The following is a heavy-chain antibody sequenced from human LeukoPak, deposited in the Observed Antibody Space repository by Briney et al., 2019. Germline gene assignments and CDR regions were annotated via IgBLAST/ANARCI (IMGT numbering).Heavy chain of an antibody. D-gene: IGHD6-19*01. Sequence: PGGSLRLSCAATGLSVSSNFMSSVRQAPGKGLEWVSVIYGGGSTYYADSVKGRFTISRDTPKNTLYLQMNSLRVEDTAVYYCASWPVGWYGEDSWGQGTLVTVSS. V-gene: IGHV3-53*01. CDR1: GLSVSSNF. J-gene: IGHJ4*02. CDR3: ASWPVGWYGEDS. CDR2: IYGGGST.